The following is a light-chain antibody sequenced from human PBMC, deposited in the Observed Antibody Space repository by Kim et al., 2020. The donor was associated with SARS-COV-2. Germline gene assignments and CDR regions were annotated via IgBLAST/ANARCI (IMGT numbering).Light chain of an antibody. CDR2: QDS. Sequence: YELTQPPSVSVSPGQTASITCSGDKLGDKYACWYQQKPGQSPVLVIYQDSKRPSGIPERFSGSNSGNTATLTISGTQAMDEADYYCQAWDSSTYVFGTG. J-gene: IGLJ1*01. V-gene: IGLV3-1*01. CDR3: QAWDSSTYV. CDR1: KLGDKY.